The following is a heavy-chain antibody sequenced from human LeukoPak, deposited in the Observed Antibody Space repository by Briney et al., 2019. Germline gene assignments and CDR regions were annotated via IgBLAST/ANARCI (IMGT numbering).Heavy chain of an antibody. J-gene: IGHJ4*02. CDR2: IYYSGST. Sequence: SETLSLTCTVSGGSISSYYWSWIRQPPGKGLEWIGYIYYSGSTNYNPSLKSRVIISVDTSKNQFSLKLSSVTAADTAVYYCARPSSSWEFDYWGQGTLVTVSS. D-gene: IGHD6-13*01. V-gene: IGHV4-59*12. CDR1: GGSISSYY. CDR3: ARPSSSWEFDY.